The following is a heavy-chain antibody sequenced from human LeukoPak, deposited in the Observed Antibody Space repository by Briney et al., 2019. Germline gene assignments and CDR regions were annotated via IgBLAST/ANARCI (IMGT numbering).Heavy chain of an antibody. CDR2: INHSGST. CDR1: GGSFSGYY. J-gene: IGHJ4*02. Sequence: SETLSLTCAVYGGSFSGYYWSWIRQPPGKGLEWIGEINHSGSTNYNASLKSRVTISVDTSKNQFSLKLSSVTAADTAVYYCARATSGSYFDYWGQGTLVTVSS. CDR3: ARATSGSYFDY. D-gene: IGHD1-26*01. V-gene: IGHV4-34*01.